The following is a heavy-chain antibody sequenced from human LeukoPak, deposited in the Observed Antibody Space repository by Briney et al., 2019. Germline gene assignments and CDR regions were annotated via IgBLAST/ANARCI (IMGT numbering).Heavy chain of an antibody. J-gene: IGHJ4*02. CDR2: IYNGVNT. Sequence: GGSLRLSCAASGFTVSSSYMNWVRQAPGKGLEWVSVIYNGVNTNYADSVKGRFTISRDSSKNTLYLQMNSLRAEDTAVYYCATGRQWLSFDYWGQGTLVTVSS. CDR1: GFTVSSSY. V-gene: IGHV3-53*01. D-gene: IGHD6-19*01. CDR3: ATGRQWLSFDY.